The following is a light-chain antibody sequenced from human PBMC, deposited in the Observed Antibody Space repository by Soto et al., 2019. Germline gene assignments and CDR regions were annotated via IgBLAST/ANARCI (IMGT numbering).Light chain of an antibody. CDR2: AAS. CDR3: QQAHSFPHT. CDR1: QNIRSW. V-gene: IGKV1-12*01. J-gene: IGKJ2*01. Sequence: DIQMTQSPSSVSASVGDRVTITCRASQNIRSWIAWYQQKPGKAPQLLIYAASNLQSGVPSRFSGSGSGTDFTLPISGLEPEDFATYFCQQAHSFPHTFGQGTKLEI.